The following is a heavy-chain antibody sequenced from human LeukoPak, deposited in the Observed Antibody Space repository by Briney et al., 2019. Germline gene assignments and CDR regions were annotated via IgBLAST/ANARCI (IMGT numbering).Heavy chain of an antibody. J-gene: IGHJ4*02. Sequence: GGSLRLSCAASGFTFSDYYMTWIRQAPGKGLDWVSYISTSGSGSTRYYADSVKGRFTISRDKSKNTPYLQMSSLRAEDTAVYYCARDPWEPTNYFDYWGQGTLVTVSS. CDR2: ISTSGSGSTR. CDR1: GFTFSDYY. V-gene: IGHV3-11*04. CDR3: ARDPWEPTNYFDY. D-gene: IGHD1-26*01.